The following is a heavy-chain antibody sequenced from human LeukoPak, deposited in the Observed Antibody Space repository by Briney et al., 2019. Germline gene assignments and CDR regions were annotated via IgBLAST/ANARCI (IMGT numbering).Heavy chain of an antibody. CDR3: GRFSVKLDRGRLDP. J-gene: IGHJ5*02. CDR1: GYTFTAYY. D-gene: IGHD3-10*01. CDR2: INPNSGGT. Sequence: EASVKVSCKASGYTFTAYYMHWVRQAPGQGLEWMGWINPNSGGTNYAQKFQGRVTMTRDTSISTAYMELSRLRSDDTAVYYCGRFSVKLDRGRLDPWGQGILVTVSS. V-gene: IGHV1-2*02.